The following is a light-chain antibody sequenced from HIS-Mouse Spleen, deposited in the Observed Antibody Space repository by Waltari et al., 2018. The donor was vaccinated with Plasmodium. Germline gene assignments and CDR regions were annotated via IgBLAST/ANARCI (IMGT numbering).Light chain of an antibody. Sequence: SYELTQLPSVSVSPGQTASITCSGDKLGAKYACWYQQKPGQSPVLVIYQDSKRPSGMPERFSGSNSGNTATLTISGTQAMDEADYYCQAWDSSTDYVFGTGTKVTVL. CDR1: KLGAKY. V-gene: IGLV3-1*01. J-gene: IGLJ1*01. CDR2: QDS. CDR3: QAWDSSTDYV.